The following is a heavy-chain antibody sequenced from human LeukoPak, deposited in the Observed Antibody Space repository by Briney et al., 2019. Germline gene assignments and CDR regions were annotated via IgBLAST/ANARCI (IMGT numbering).Heavy chain of an antibody. CDR1: GGSTGSYH. Sequence: SETLSLTSTVPGGSTGSYHWNWFRQPSGKGLEWIGIVFNNGGTKNNPSLKSRVAISVDTSKNQFALKLTSVTAADTAVYYCVASYGGYVLDYWGQGALVIVSS. J-gene: IGHJ4*02. CDR3: VASYGGYVLDY. D-gene: IGHD5-12*01. V-gene: IGHV4-59*01. CDR2: VFNNGGT.